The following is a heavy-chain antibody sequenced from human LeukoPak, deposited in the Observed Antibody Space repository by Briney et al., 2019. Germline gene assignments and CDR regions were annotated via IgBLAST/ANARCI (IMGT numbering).Heavy chain of an antibody. V-gene: IGHV4-59*01. J-gene: IGHJ5*02. CDR3: ARALYCSSTSCYTEHNWFDP. D-gene: IGHD2-2*02. Sequence: SETLSLTCTVSGGSISSYYGSWIRQPPGKGLEWIGYIYYSGSTNYNPSLKSRVTISVDTSKNQFSLKLSSVTAADTAVYYCARALYCSSTSCYTEHNWFDPWGQGTLVTVSS. CDR2: IYYSGST. CDR1: GGSISSYY.